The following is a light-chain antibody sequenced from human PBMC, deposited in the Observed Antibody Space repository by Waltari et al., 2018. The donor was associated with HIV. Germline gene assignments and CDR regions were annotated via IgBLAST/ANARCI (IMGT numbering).Light chain of an antibody. CDR2: KDS. J-gene: IGLJ3*02. CDR3: QSADSSAIYWV. CDR1: ALPNQY. V-gene: IGLV3-25*03. Sequence: SYELTQPPSVSVSPGQTARITCSGDALPNQYAYWYQQKPGQAPVMVINKDSERPSGIPERFSGSSSGTTVTLTISGVHAEDEADYYCQSADSSAIYWVFGGGTKLTVL.